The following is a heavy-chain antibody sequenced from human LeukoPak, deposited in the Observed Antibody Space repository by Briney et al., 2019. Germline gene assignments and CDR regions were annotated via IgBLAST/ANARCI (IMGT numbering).Heavy chain of an antibody. CDR2: IIQVGSER. D-gene: IGHD3-16*01. J-gene: IGHJ3*01. V-gene: IGHV3-7*01. CDR3: AREGASTISHAFDV. CDR1: GFPFSTFW. Sequence: GGSLRLFCAASGFPFSTFWMTWVRQAPGKGLEWVANIIQVGSERYYVGSVKGRFTISRDNAKNSLYLQMNSLRAEDTAVYYCAREGASTISHAFDVWGQGTMVTVSS.